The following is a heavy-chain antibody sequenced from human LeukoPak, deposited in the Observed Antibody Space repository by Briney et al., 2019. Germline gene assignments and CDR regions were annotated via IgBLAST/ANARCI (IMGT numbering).Heavy chain of an antibody. D-gene: IGHD2-15*01. CDR3: AKGVGYCSGGSCQQFDY. Sequence: GGSLRLSCAASGFTFSSYSMNWVRQAPGQGLKWVSAISGSGGSTYYADSVKGRVTISRDKSKNTLYLQMSSLRAEDTAVYYGAKGVGYCSGGSCQQFDYWGQGTLVTVSS. V-gene: IGHV3-23*01. CDR1: GFTFSSYS. CDR2: ISGSGGST. J-gene: IGHJ4*02.